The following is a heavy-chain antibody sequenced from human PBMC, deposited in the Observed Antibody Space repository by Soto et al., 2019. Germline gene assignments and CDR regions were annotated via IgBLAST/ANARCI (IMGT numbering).Heavy chain of an antibody. CDR2: IYYSGST. CDR3: ARTPDI. V-gene: IGHV4-30-2*01. J-gene: IGHJ3*02. Sequence: PSETLSLTCTVSGDSITSNDSYWSWIRQPPGKGLGWIGYIYYSGSTYYNPSLKSRVTISVDRSKNQFSLKLSSVTAADTAVYYCARTPDIWGQGTMVTVSS. CDR1: GDSITSNDSY.